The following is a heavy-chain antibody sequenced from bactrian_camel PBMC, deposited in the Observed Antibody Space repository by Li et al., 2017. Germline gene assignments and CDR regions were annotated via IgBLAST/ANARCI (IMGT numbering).Heavy chain of an antibody. CDR1: GLTFSSYT. Sequence: HVQLVESGGGLVLPGGSLRLSCVASGLTFSSYTLNWIRQAPGKGLEWIGSITWSGENTVYADSVKGQFAIYRDNAKNMVYLQMNSLKSEDSAVYYCATAFGRFHYGLFRYWGQGTQVTVS. CDR2: ITWSGENT. V-gene: IGHV3S26*01. D-gene: IGHD5*01. J-gene: IGHJ6*01. CDR3: ATAFGRFHYGLFRY.